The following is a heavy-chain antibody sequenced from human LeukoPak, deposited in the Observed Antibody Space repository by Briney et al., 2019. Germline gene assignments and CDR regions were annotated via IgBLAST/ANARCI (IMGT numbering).Heavy chain of an antibody. CDR1: GGSITGSSYY. D-gene: IGHD4-17*01. CDR3: ARGDYGGNGYYYYGMDV. Sequence: PSETLSLTCTVSGGSITGSSYYWGWIRQPPGKGLEWIGSIYYSGSTYYNPSLKSRVTISVDTSKNQFSLKLSSVTAADTAVYYCARGDYGGNGYYYYGMDVWGQGTTVTVSS. J-gene: IGHJ6*02. V-gene: IGHV4-39*01. CDR2: IYYSGST.